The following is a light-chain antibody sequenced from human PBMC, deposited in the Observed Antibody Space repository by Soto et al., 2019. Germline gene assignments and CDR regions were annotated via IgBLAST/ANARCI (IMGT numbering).Light chain of an antibody. CDR1: QSISTW. Sequence: DIQMTQSPSSLSTSVGDRVTITCRASQSISTWLAWYQQKPGTAPKVLIYDASSLESGVPLRFSGSGSGTEFTLTISSLQPDDFATYYCQQYYNYPWTFGQGTKVEIK. J-gene: IGKJ1*01. V-gene: IGKV1-5*01. CDR3: QQYYNYPWT. CDR2: DAS.